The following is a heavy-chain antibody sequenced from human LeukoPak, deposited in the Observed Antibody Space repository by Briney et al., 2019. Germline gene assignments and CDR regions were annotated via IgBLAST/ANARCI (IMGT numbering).Heavy chain of an antibody. Sequence: SQTLSLTCAISGDTVSRQGFTWNWIRQSPSRGLEWLGKTYFKSQWFFDYAESVKSRMTINPDTSKNQFSLQLNSVTPDDTAVYYCARVSDYCFDRWGQGTLVTVSS. V-gene: IGHV6-1*01. D-gene: IGHD2-21*01. CDR3: ARVSDYCFDR. J-gene: IGHJ4*02. CDR2: TYFKSQWFF. CDR1: GDTVSRQGFT.